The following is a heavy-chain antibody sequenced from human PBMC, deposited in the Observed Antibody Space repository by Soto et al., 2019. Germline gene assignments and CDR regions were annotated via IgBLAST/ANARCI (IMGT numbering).Heavy chain of an antibody. V-gene: IGHV3-23*01. D-gene: IGHD6-19*01. J-gene: IGHJ4*02. Sequence: PGGSLRLSCAASGFTFSSYAMSWVRQAPGEGLEWVSAISGSGGSTYYADSVKGRFTISRDNSKNTLYLQTNSLRAEDTAVYYCAEVLPSSGWSTSYFDYWGQGTLVTVSS. CDR3: AEVLPSSGWSTSYFDY. CDR2: ISGSGGST. CDR1: GFTFSSYA.